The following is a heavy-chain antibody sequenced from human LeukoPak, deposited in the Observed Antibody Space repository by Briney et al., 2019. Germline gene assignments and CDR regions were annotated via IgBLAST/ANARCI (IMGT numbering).Heavy chain of an antibody. J-gene: IGHJ4*02. CDR1: GGSISSSSYY. V-gene: IGHV4-39*07. D-gene: IGHD1-7*01. Sequence: NPSETLSLTCTVSGGSISSSSYYWGWIRQPPGKGLEWIGSIYYSGSTYYNPSLKSRVTISVDTSKNQFSLKLSSVTAADTAVYYCASDRLIGNSGWHSEYWGQGTLVTVSS. CDR3: ASDRLIGNSGWHSEY. CDR2: IYYSGST.